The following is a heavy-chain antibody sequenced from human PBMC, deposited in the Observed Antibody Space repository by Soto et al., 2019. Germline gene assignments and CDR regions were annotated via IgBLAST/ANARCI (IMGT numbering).Heavy chain of an antibody. CDR3: ARERRWEPLLD. CDR1: GYTFSNFV. D-gene: IGHD1-26*01. CDR2: ASAYTCNT. V-gene: IGHV1-18*01. Sequence: QVQLVQSGPEVKKPGASVKVPCKGPGYTFSNFVATWVREAPGQGLERRGWASAYTCNTDYAQKFEDRATMTIDASTNTAYFELRGLAPDDTVVYYCARERRWEPLLDWGPGT. J-gene: IGHJ4*02.